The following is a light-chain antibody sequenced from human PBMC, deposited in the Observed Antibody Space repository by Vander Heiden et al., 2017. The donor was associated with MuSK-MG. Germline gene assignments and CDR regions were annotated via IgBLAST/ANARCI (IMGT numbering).Light chain of an antibody. V-gene: IGLV1-40*01. CDR1: SSNIGAGYD. CDR3: QSYDSSLSGWV. J-gene: IGLJ3*02. CDR2: GNS. Sequence: QSVLTQPPSVSGAPGQRVTISCTGSSSNIGAGYDVHWYQQLPGTAPKLLIYGNSNRPSGVPDRFSGSKSGTSASLAITGLQAEDEADYYCQSYDSSLSGWVFGGGTKL.